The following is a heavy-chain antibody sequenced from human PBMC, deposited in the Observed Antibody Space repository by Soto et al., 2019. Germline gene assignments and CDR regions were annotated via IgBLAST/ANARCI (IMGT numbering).Heavy chain of an antibody. V-gene: IGHV1-46*01. CDR3: ARNEYHYGSGSSYSTLDD. D-gene: IGHD3-10*01. CDR1: GYTFTNHY. CDR2: INPSGGKT. Sequence: ASVKVSCKASGYTFTNHYIHWVRQGPGQGPEWMGTINPSGGKTDYAQKFKGRVTLTSDTPTSTVYMELRSLRSEDTAIYYCARNEYHYGSGSSYSTLDDWGQGTLVTVSS. J-gene: IGHJ4*02.